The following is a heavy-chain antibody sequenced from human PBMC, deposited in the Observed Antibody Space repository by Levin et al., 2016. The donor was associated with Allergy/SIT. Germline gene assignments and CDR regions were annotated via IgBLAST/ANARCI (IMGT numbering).Heavy chain of an antibody. CDR2: IYPNTGET. CDR1: GYTFTGYY. V-gene: IGHV1-2*02. Sequence: ASVKVSCKTSGYTFTGYYMHWVRQAPGQGLEWMGWIYPNTGETNYAQKFQGRVTMTRDTSISTAYMELSRLRSDDTAVYYCVRDGYRGGAFDMWGQGTMVTVSS. D-gene: IGHD6-25*01. J-gene: IGHJ3*02. CDR3: VRDGYRGGAFDM.